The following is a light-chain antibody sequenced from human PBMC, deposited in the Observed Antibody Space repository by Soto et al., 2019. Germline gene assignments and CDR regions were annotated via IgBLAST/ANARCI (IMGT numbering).Light chain of an antibody. CDR1: QSISSW. V-gene: IGKV1-5*01. Sequence: DIQMTQSPSTLSASVGDRVTITCRASQSISSWLAWYQQKPGKAPKLLIYDASSLEIGVPSRFSGSGSGTEFTLTISSLQPDDFATYYCQQYNSQGTFGQGTKVEIK. J-gene: IGKJ1*01. CDR2: DAS. CDR3: QQYNSQGT.